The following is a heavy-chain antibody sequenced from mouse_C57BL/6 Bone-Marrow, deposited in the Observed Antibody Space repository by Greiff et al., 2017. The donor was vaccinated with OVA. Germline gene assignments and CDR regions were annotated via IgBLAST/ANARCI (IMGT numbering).Heavy chain of an antibody. CDR2: VRTGGGT. J-gene: IGHJ4*01. CDR3: ALISYYYMDD. Sequence: VPLQQSGPGLVAPSQSLSLTCTVSGFSLTSSALSLVRHPPRSGLGLLWVVRTGGGTNYKSALKSRLSISKDNSKSQVFLKMNSLQTDDTARYYCALISYYYMDDWGQGTSVTVSS. V-gene: IGHV2-9-1*01. D-gene: IGHD1-1*01. CDR1: GFSLTSSA.